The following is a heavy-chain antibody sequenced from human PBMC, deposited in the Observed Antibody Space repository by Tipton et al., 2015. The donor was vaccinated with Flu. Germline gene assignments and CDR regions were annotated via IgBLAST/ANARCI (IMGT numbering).Heavy chain of an antibody. D-gene: IGHD6-19*01. Sequence: TLSLTCAVYGGSFSGYYWSWIRQPPGKGLEWIGEINHSGSTNYNSSLKSRVTISVDTSKNQFSLKLSSVTAADTAVYYCASAKQWLVPGFDYWGQGTLVTVSS. CDR3: ASAKQWLVPGFDY. CDR2: INHSGST. V-gene: IGHV4-34*01. CDR1: GGSFSGYY. J-gene: IGHJ4*02.